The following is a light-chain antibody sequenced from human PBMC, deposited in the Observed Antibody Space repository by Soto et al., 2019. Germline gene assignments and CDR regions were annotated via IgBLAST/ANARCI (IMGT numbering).Light chain of an antibody. CDR2: DAS. J-gene: IGKJ5*01. V-gene: IGKV3-20*01. CDR3: QQYGSSPLIT. CDR1: QSVSSY. Sequence: EIVLTQSPATLSLSPGERATLSCRASQSVSSYLAWYQQKPGQAPRLLIYDASNRATGIPARFSGSGSGTDFTLTIRRLEPEDFAVYHCQQYGSSPLITFGQGTRREIK.